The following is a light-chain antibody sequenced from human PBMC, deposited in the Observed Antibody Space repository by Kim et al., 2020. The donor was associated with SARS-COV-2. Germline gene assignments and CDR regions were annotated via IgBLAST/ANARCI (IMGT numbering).Light chain of an antibody. V-gene: IGLV4-69*01. CDR1: SGHSSYA. J-gene: IGLJ3*02. CDR3: QTWGTGIRV. Sequence: PVKPTSTLSSGHSSYAIAWHQQQPEKGPRYLMKLNSDGSHSKGDGIPDRFSGSSSGAERYLTISSLQSEDEADYYCQTWGTGIRVFGGGTQLTVL. CDR2: LNSDGSH.